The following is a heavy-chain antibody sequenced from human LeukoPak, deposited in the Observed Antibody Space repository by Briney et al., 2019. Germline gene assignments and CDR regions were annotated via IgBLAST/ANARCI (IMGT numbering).Heavy chain of an antibody. D-gene: IGHD3-10*01. CDR1: GFTFSNYG. Sequence: PGGSLRLSCAASGFTFSNYGMHWVRQAPGKGLEWVTFIQYDGSNKYYADSVKGRFTISRDNSKNTLYLQMNSLRAEDTAVYYCARSLRPSGSIDYWGQGTLVTVSS. J-gene: IGHJ4*02. CDR3: ARSLRPSGSIDY. V-gene: IGHV3-30*02. CDR2: IQYDGSNK.